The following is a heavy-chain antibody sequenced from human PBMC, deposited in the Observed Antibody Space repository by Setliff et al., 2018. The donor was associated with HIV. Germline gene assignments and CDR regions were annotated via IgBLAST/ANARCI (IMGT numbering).Heavy chain of an antibody. J-gene: IGHJ3*02. V-gene: IGHV4-34*01. CDR1: GGSFSDYY. CDR3: ARGSCSTISCSLRVGNDAFDI. CDR2: INHRGST. D-gene: IGHD2-2*01. Sequence: SETLSLTCAVYGGSFSDYYWTWIRQSPGKGLEWIGEINHRGSTNYNPSLKSRVTVSVDTSKNQFSLKLNSVTAADTAVYYCARGSCSTISCSLRVGNDAFDIWGQGTMVTVS.